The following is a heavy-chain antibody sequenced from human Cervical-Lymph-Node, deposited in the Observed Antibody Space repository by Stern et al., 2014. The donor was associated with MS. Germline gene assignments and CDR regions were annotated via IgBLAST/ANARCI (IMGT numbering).Heavy chain of an antibody. J-gene: IGHJ4*02. CDR1: GGSFRGYY. CDR2: INHSGST. CDR3: ATPYSSGYYGAFDY. Sequence: QVQLQQWGAGLLQPSETLSLTCGVSGGSFRGYYWPWIRQPPGKGLEWIGEINHSGSTSCTPSLKSRVIIPIDTSKNQFSLELKSVTAADTAVYYCATPYSSGYYGAFDYWGQGTLVTVSS. V-gene: IGHV4-34*01. D-gene: IGHD3-22*01.